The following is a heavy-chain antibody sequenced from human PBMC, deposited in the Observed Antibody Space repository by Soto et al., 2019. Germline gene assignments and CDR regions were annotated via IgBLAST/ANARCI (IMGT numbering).Heavy chain of an antibody. D-gene: IGHD6-19*01. CDR2: IYYSGST. CDR3: ARTSPVAGGFDY. J-gene: IGHJ4*02. Sequence: PSETLSLTCSVSGGSTSSYYWSWIRQPPGKGLEWIGYIYYSGSTDYSPSLKSRVTMSIDTSQNQVSLKLTSVTTSDTAVYYCARTSPVAGGFDYWGQGTLVTVSS. CDR1: GGSTSSYY. V-gene: IGHV4-59*01.